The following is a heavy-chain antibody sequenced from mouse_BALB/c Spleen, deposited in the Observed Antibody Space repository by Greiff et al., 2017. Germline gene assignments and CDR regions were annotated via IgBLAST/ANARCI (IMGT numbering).Heavy chain of an antibody. CDR3: ARDPVRSYAMDY. Sequence: EVKVVESGGGLVKPGGSLKLSCAASGFTFSDYYMYWVRQTPEKRLEWVATISDGGSYTYYPDSVKGRFTISRDNAKNNLYLQMSSLKSEDTAMYYCARDPVRSYAMDYWGQGTSVTVSS. J-gene: IGHJ4*01. V-gene: IGHV5-4*02. D-gene: IGHD1-1*01. CDR1: GFTFSDYY. CDR2: ISDGGSYT.